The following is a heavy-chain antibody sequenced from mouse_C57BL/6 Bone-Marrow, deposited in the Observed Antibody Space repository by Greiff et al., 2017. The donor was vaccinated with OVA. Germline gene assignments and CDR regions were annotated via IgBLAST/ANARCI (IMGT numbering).Heavy chain of an antibody. D-gene: IGHD1-1*01. V-gene: IGHV1-19*01. CDR3: ARRLTTVVANFDY. CDR2: INPYNGGT. J-gene: IGHJ2*01. CDR1: GYTFTDYY. Sequence: EVQLQQSGPVLVKPGASVKMSCKASGYTFTDYYMNWVKQSHGKSLEWIGVINPYNGGTSYNQKFKGKATLTVDKSSSTAYMELNSLTSEDSAVYYCARRLTTVVANFDYWGQGTTLTVSS.